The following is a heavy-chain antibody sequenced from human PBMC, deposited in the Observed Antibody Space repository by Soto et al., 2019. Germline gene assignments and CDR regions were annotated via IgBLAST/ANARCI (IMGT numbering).Heavy chain of an antibody. V-gene: IGHV3-23*01. Sequence: PGGSLRLSCAASGFTFSSYAMSWVRQAPGKGLEWVSAISGSGGSTYYADSVKGRFTISRGNSKNTLYLQMNSLRAEDTAVYYCAKDSYRGYSYGPFDYWGQGTLVTVSS. CDR1: GFTFSSYA. J-gene: IGHJ4*02. CDR3: AKDSYRGYSYGPFDY. D-gene: IGHD5-18*01. CDR2: ISGSGGST.